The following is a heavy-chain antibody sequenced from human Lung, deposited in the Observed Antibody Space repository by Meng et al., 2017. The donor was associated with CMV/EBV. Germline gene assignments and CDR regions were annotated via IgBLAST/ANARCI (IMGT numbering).Heavy chain of an antibody. CDR3: ARSITIFQIDY. J-gene: IGHJ4*02. CDR2: INTYNGNT. D-gene: IGHD3-9*01. CDR1: DYNFASYG. Sequence: ASVKVSCKGSDYNFASYGITWVRQAPGQGLEWMGWINTYNGNTKYAQKFQDRVIMTTDRSTRTAYMEPRSLRSDDTAVYYCARSITIFQIDYWGQGTLVTVSS. V-gene: IGHV1-18*01.